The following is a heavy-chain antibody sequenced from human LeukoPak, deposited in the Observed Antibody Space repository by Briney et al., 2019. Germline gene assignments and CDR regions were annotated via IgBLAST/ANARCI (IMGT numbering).Heavy chain of an antibody. CDR2: IFYSGSA. V-gene: IGHV4-59*01. CDR3: ARDRGYAYFIDY. D-gene: IGHD3-16*01. CDR1: GGSISTYY. J-gene: IGHJ4*02. Sequence: SETLSLTCTVSGGSISTYYWSWIRQPPGKGLEWIGYIFYSGSANYNPSLKSRVTISADTSKNQFSLKLSSVTAADTAVYYCARDRGYAYFIDYWGQGTRVTVSS.